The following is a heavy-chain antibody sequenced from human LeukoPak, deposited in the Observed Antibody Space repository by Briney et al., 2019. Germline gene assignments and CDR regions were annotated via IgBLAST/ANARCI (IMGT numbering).Heavy chain of an antibody. V-gene: IGHV3-23*01. J-gene: IGHJ4*02. Sequence: GGSLRLSCAASGFTFSSYAMSWVRQAPGKGLEWVSAISGSGGSTYYADSVKGRFTISRDNSKNTLYLQMNSLRAEDTAVYYCSRGKEESFRFPITIFGVVSDYWGQGTLVTVSS. CDR3: SRGKEESFRFPITIFGVVSDY. CDR1: GFTFSSYA. D-gene: IGHD3-3*01. CDR2: ISGSGGST.